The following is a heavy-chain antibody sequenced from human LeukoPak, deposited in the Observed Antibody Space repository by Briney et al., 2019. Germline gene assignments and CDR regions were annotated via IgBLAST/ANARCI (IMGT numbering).Heavy chain of an antibody. J-gene: IGHJ5*02. CDR2: IHYSGST. D-gene: IGHD3-10*01. CDR3: ARYGSGSYDVLS. Sequence: SETLSLTCTVSGGSISSSPYYWGWIRQPPGKGLEWIGTIHYSGSTYYNPSLKSRVTISIDHSKNQLSLKLSSVTAADTAVYYCARYGSGSYDVLSWGQGTLVTVSS. V-gene: IGHV4-39*07. CDR1: GGSISSSPYY.